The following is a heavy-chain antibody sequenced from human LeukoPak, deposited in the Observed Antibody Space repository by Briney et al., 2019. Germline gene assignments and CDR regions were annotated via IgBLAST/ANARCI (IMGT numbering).Heavy chain of an antibody. Sequence: ASVKVSCKASGYTFTSYDINWMRQATGQGLEWMGWMNPNSGNTGYAQKFQGRVTMTRNTSISTAYMELSSLRSEDTAVYYCARRGIQLWFYYFDYWGQGTLVTVSS. V-gene: IGHV1-8*01. D-gene: IGHD5-18*01. J-gene: IGHJ4*02. CDR1: GYTFTSYD. CDR3: ARRGIQLWFYYFDY. CDR2: MNPNSGNT.